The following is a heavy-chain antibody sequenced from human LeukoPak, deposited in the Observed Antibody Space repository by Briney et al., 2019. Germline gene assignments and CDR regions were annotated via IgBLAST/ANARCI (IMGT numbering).Heavy chain of an antibody. CDR3: AREASDWPNNWFDT. V-gene: IGHV3-23*01. CDR2: ISGSGDST. CDR1: GGSISSSSYY. Sequence: ETLSLTCTVSGGSISSSSYYWGWIRQPPGKGLEWVSAISGSGDSTYYADSMKGRFTSSRDNSKNTLYLQMSSLRAEDTAIYYCAREASDWPNNWFDTWGQGTLVTVSS. J-gene: IGHJ5*02. D-gene: IGHD2-21*02.